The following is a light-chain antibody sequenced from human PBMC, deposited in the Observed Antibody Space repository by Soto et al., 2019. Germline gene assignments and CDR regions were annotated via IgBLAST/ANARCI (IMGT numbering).Light chain of an antibody. Sequence: EIVLTQSPGTLSLSPGERATLSCRASQSVSSSYLVWYQQKPGQAPRLLIYGASSRATGIPDRFSGSGSGTDFTLTISRLEPEDFAVYYCQQYGSSPWTFGQGTKVHI. J-gene: IGKJ1*01. CDR3: QQYGSSPWT. V-gene: IGKV3-20*01. CDR1: QSVSSSY. CDR2: GAS.